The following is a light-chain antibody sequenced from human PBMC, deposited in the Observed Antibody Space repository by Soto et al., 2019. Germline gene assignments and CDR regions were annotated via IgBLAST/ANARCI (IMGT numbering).Light chain of an antibody. CDR1: QSISSW. Sequence: DIQMTQSPSTLSAPVGDRVTITCRASQSISSWLAWYQQKPGKAPKLLIYKASSLESGVPSRFSGSGSGTEFTLTISSLQPDDSATYYCQRQGTFGQGTKVDIK. V-gene: IGKV1-5*03. CDR2: KAS. J-gene: IGKJ1*01. CDR3: QRQGT.